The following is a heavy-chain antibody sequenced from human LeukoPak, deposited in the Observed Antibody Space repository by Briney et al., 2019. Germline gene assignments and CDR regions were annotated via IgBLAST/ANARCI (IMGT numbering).Heavy chain of an antibody. J-gene: IGHJ4*02. CDR3: ARGGDSSAYCYFDY. CDR1: GFTVSSNY. Sequence: GGSLRLSCAASGFTVSSNYMNWVRQAPGKGLEWVSVIYSDGSTYYADSVRGRFTISRDKSKNTLYLQMNSLRAEDTAVYYCARGGDSSAYCYFDYWGQGTLVTVSS. V-gene: IGHV3-66*01. D-gene: IGHD3-22*01. CDR2: IYSDGST.